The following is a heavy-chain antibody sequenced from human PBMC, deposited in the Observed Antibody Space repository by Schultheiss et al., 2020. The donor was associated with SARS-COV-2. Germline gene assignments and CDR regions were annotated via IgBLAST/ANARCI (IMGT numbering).Heavy chain of an antibody. D-gene: IGHD5-18*01. V-gene: IGHV3-74*01. CDR2: INSDGSGT. J-gene: IGHJ4*02. CDR3: ARDHEDTAMVWDY. CDR1: GFTFPYYW. Sequence: GESLKISCVASGFTFPYYWMHWVRQAPGKGLVWVSRINSDGSGTNYADSVKGRFTIFRDNAKNTLYLQMNSLRAEDTAVYYCARDHEDTAMVWDYWGQGTLVTVSS.